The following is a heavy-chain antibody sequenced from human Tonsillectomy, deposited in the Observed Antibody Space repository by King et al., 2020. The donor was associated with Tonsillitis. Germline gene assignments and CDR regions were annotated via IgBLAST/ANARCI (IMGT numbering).Heavy chain of an antibody. CDR2: ISYDGSNK. Sequence: VQLVESGGGVVQPGRSLRLSCAASGFTFSSYGMHWVRQAPGRGLEWVAVISYDGSNKYYADSVKGRFTISRDNSKNTLYLQMNSLRAEDTAVYYCAKDLEVVIGYYFDYWGQGTLVTVSS. J-gene: IGHJ4*02. D-gene: IGHD3-22*01. CDR1: GFTFSSYG. CDR3: AKDLEVVIGYYFDY. V-gene: IGHV3-30*18.